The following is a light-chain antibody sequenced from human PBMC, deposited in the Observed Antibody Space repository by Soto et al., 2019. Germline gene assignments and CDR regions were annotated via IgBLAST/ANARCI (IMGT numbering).Light chain of an antibody. CDR1: DSIDRY. CDR2: AAS. CDR3: QRTYNAPFT. Sequence: DIQMTQSPSSLSAFVGDTVTINCRATDSIDRYLNWDQQKTGQAPRVLITAASTLESGVPARCSGSQSGTHFTLTINHLQPEAFATCYCQRTYNAPFTFGPGTKVSMK. V-gene: IGKV1-39*01. J-gene: IGKJ3*01.